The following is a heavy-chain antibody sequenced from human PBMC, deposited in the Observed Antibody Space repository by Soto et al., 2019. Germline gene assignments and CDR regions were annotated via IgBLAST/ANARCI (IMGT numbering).Heavy chain of an antibody. Sequence: DVPLVESGGGLVQPGGSLRLSCAASGFSFSSCEMSWVRQAPGKGLEWVSYISGSGTSTQYSDSVKGRFTISRDNAKNSLHLQMNSLGAEDTAVYYCASKIVTPGYHYYDYWGQGTLVTVSS. J-gene: IGHJ4*02. V-gene: IGHV3-48*03. D-gene: IGHD3-9*01. CDR2: ISGSGTST. CDR3: ASKIVTPGYHYYDY. CDR1: GFSFSSCE.